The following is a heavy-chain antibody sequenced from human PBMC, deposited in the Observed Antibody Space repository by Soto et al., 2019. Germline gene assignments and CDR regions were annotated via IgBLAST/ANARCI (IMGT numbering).Heavy chain of an antibody. CDR3: ARGGDYGDKD. CDR2: INHSGST. D-gene: IGHD4-17*01. CDR1: GGSFSGYY. Sequence: QVQLQQWGAGLLKPSETLSLTCAVYGGSFSGYYWSWIRQPPGKGLEWIGEINHSGSTNYNPSLKSRVTISVDTSKNQFSLKLSSVTAADTAVYYCARGGDYGDKDWGQGTLVTFSS. V-gene: IGHV4-34*01. J-gene: IGHJ4*02.